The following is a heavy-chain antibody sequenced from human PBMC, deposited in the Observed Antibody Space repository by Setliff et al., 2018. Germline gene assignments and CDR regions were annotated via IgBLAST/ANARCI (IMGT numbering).Heavy chain of an antibody. Sequence: SETLSFTCTVSGGSISSGGYYWSWIRQHPGKGLEWIGYIYYSGNTYYNPSLKSRVTISIDKSRNQFSLNLNSVTAADTAVYYCARGGGYYLDLWGQGMLVTVSS. CDR1: GGSISSGGYY. CDR3: ARGGGYYLDL. CDR2: IYYSGNT. V-gene: IGHV4-31*03. J-gene: IGHJ4*02. D-gene: IGHD3-10*01.